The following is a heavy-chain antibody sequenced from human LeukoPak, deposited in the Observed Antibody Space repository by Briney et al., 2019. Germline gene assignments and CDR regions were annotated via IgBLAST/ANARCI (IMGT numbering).Heavy chain of an antibody. D-gene: IGHD3-10*01. CDR3: ARFPLRGVIMDLYY. J-gene: IGHJ4*02. CDR1: GYTFTSYG. Sequence: ASVKVSCKASGYTFTSYGISWVRQAPGQGLEWMGWISAYNGNTNYAQKLQGRVTMTTDTSTSTAYMELRSLRSDDTAVYYCARFPLRGVIMDLYYWGQGTLVTVSS. V-gene: IGHV1-18*01. CDR2: ISAYNGNT.